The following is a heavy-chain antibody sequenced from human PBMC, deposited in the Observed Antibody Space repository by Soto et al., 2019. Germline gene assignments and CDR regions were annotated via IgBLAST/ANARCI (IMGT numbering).Heavy chain of an antibody. CDR1: GGSVSSGSYY. CDR2: IYYSGST. V-gene: IGHV4-61*01. CDR3: ARDRYCSGGSCSNYAFDI. Sequence: PSETLSLTSTASGGSVSSGSYYWSWIRQPPGKGLEWIGYIYYSGSTNYNPSLKSRVTISVDTSKNQFSLKLSSVTAADTAVYYCARDRYCSGGSCSNYAFDIWRQVTMFPASS. J-gene: IGHJ3*02. D-gene: IGHD2-15*01.